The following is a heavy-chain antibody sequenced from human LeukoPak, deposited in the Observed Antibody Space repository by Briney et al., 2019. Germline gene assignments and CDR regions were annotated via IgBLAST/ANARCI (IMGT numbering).Heavy chain of an antibody. J-gene: IGHJ5*02. Sequence: SETLSLTCTVSGGSVSSYYWSWIRQPPGKGLEWIGYIKSSGSTNYNPSLKSRVTISIDTSKNQFSLRLNSVTAADTAVYYCARDGTVATNWFDPWRQGTLVTVSS. V-gene: IGHV4-59*02. D-gene: IGHD5-12*01. CDR1: GGSVSSYY. CDR3: ARDGTVATNWFDP. CDR2: IKSSGST.